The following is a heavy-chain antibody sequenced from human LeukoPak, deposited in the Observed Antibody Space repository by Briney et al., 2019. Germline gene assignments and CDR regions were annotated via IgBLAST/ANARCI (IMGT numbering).Heavy chain of an antibody. V-gene: IGHV3-21*01. Sequence: PGGSLRLSCAASGFTFSTYTMNWVRQAPGKGLEWVSSISSSSTYIYYADSVKGRFTISRDNAKNSLYLQMNSLRAEDTAVYYCAREFYYYMDVWGKGTTVTISS. CDR2: ISSSSTYI. J-gene: IGHJ6*03. CDR1: GFTFSTYT. CDR3: AREFYYYMDV.